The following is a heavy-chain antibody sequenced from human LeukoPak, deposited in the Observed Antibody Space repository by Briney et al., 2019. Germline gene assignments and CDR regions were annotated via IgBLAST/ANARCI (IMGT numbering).Heavy chain of an antibody. J-gene: IGHJ5*02. CDR2: INPDTGST. CDR3: ARLSVFGTSGLDP. Sequence: GASVKVSCKASGYTFSRHYLHWVRHAPGQGLEWMGWINPDTGSTHSPQKCQGRVTLTRDTSISSVYMELRSLGPVDTAIYYCARLSVFGTSGLDPWGQGTLVSVSS. D-gene: IGHD1-26*01. V-gene: IGHV1-2*02. CDR1: GYTFSRHY.